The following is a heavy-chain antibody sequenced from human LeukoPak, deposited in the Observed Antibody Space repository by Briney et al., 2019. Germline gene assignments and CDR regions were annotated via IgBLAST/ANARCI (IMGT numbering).Heavy chain of an antibody. CDR3: ARSSNSRFDP. Sequence: SETLSLTCTVSGGSISGYYWSWIRPPPGRGLEWIGHIYFIGSTNYNPSLKSRVTISGDTSNNQFSLKLTSVTAADTAMYYCARSSNSRFDPWGQGTLVTVSS. D-gene: IGHD5-18*01. CDR1: GGSISGYY. V-gene: IGHV4-59*01. J-gene: IGHJ5*02. CDR2: IYFIGST.